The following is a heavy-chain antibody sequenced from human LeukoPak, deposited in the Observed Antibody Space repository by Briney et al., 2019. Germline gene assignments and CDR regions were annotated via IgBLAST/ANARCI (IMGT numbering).Heavy chain of an antibody. CDR1: GYSFTGYW. V-gene: IGHV5-51*01. CDR2: IYPGDSDT. D-gene: IGHD6-19*01. Sequence: GESLKISCKGSGYSFTGYWIGWVRQMPGKGLEWMGIIYPGDSDTRYSPSFQDQVTISADKSISTAYLQWSSLKASDTAMYYCASRIAVAGTGDFAFDIWGQGTMVTVSS. J-gene: IGHJ3*02. CDR3: ASRIAVAGTGDFAFDI.